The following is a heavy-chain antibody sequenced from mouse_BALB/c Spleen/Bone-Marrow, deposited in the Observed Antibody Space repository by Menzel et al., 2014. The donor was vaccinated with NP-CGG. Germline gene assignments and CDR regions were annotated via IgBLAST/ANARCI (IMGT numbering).Heavy chain of an antibody. CDR3: ARKGAMITRYYAMDY. J-gene: IGHJ4*01. V-gene: IGHV5-17*02. D-gene: IGHD2-4*01. Sequence: EVQLQESGGGLVQPGGSRKLSCAASGFTFSSFGMHWVRQAPEKGLEWVAYLSNGSSTIYYADTVKGRFTISRDNPKNTLFLQMTSLRSEDTAMYYCARKGAMITRYYAMDYWGQGTSVTVSS. CDR1: GFTFSSFG. CDR2: LSNGSSTI.